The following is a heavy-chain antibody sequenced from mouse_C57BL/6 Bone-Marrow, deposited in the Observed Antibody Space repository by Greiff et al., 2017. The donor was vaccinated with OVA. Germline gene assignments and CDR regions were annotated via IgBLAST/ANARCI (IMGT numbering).Heavy chain of an antibody. CDR3: VRNYYYGSRGDAMDY. J-gene: IGHJ4*01. CDR2: IRSKSNNYAT. V-gene: IGHV10-1*01. CDR1: GFSFNTYA. Sequence: EVKVVESGGGLVQPKGSLKLSCAASGFSFNTYAMNWVRQAPGKGLEWVARIRSKSNNYATYYADSVKDRFTISSDDSESMLYLQMNNVKTEDTAMYYCVRNYYYGSRGDAMDYWGQGTSVTVSS. D-gene: IGHD1-1*01.